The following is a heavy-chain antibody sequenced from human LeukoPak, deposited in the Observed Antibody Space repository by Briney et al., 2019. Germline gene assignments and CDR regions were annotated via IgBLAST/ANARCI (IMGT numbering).Heavy chain of an antibody. D-gene: IGHD6-19*01. CDR2: IIPIFGTA. Sequence: SVKVSCKASGGTFSSYAISWVRQAPGQGLEWMGGIIPIFGTANYAQKLQGRVTITADESTSTAYMELSSLRSEDTAVYYCARERIVAGTGTFDSWGQGTLVTVSS. CDR1: GGTFSSYA. V-gene: IGHV1-69*13. CDR3: ARERIVAGTGTFDS. J-gene: IGHJ4*02.